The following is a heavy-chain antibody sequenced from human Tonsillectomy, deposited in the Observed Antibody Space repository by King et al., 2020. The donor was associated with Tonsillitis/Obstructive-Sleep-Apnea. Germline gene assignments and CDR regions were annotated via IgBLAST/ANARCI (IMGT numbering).Heavy chain of an antibody. V-gene: IGHV4-34*02. CDR3: ARENIVVVPAALGGGFDY. CDR1: GGSFSGYY. J-gene: IGHJ4*02. Sequence: QVQLQQWGAGLLKPSETLSLTCAVYGGSFSGYYWSWIRQPPGKGLEWIGEISHSGSTNYNPSLKSRVTISVDTSKNQFSLKLRSVTAADTAVYYCARENIVVVPAALGGGFDYWGQGTLVTVSS. CDR2: ISHSGST. D-gene: IGHD2-2*01.